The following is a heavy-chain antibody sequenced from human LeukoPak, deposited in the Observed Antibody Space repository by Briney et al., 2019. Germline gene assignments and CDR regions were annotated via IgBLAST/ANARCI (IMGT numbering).Heavy chain of an antibody. D-gene: IGHD3-9*01. CDR2: IYHSGST. V-gene: IGHV4-38-2*02. CDR3: ARELLRYFDWLSGGPNDAFDI. CDR1: GYSISSGYY. J-gene: IGHJ3*02. Sequence: PSETLSLTCAVSGYSISSGYYWGWIRPPPGKGLEWIGSIYHSGSTYYNPSLKSRVTISVDTSKNQFSLKLSSVTAADTAVYYCARELLRYFDWLSGGPNDAFDIWGQGTMVTVSS.